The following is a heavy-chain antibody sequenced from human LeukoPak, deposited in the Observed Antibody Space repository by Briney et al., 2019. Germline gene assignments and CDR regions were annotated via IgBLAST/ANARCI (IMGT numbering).Heavy chain of an antibody. Sequence: PGGSLRLSCAASGFTFSSYGMHWVRQAPGKGLEWVAVISYDGSNKYYADSVKGRFTISRDNSKNTLCLQMNSLRAEDTAVYYCAKAPVGYGAYYFDYWGQGTLVTVSS. CDR2: ISYDGSNK. D-gene: IGHD4-17*01. J-gene: IGHJ4*02. CDR1: GFTFSSYG. V-gene: IGHV3-30*18. CDR3: AKAPVGYGAYYFDY.